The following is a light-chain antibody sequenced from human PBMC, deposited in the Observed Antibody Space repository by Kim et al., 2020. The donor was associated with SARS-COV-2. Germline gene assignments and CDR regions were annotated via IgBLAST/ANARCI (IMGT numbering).Light chain of an antibody. J-gene: IGLJ1*01. CDR1: SSDVGGYDL. CDR2: DVS. Sequence: QSALTQPASVSGSPGQSITISCTGSSSDVGGYDLVSWYQQHPGKAPQLMIYDVSKRPSGVSDRFSGSKSGNTASLTISGLQAEDEADYYCCSHAHNSIYVFGTGTKVTVL. V-gene: IGLV2-23*02. CDR3: CSHAHNSIYV.